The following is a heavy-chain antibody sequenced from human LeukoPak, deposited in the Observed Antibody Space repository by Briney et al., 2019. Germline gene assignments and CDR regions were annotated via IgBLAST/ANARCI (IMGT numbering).Heavy chain of an antibody. D-gene: IGHD1-1*01. V-gene: IGHV3-23*01. J-gene: IGHJ4*02. CDR3: ATTKPARRYFDY. Sequence: GGSLRLSCVGSGFTFTNPLSWVRQAPGKGLEWVSAISGSGGNTYYGDSVRGRFTISRDNSKSTLYLQMNSLRAEDTAVYYCATTKPARRYFDYWGQGTLVTVSS. CDR1: GFTFTNP. CDR2: ISGSGGNT.